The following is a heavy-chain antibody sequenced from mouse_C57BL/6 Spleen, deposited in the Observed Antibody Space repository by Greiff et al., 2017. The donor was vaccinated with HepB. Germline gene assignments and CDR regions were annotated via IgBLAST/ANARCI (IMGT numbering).Heavy chain of an antibody. J-gene: IGHJ2*01. CDR2: INPYNGGT. CDR3: ARFPYGSSYFDY. CDR1: GYTFTDYY. D-gene: IGHD1-1*01. Sequence: VQLKQSGPVLVKPGASVKMSCKASGYTFTDYYMNWVKQSHGKSLEWIGVINPYNGGTSYNQKFKGKATLTVDKSSSTAYMELNSLTSEDSAVYYCARFPYGSSYFDYWGQGTTLTVSS. V-gene: IGHV1-19*01.